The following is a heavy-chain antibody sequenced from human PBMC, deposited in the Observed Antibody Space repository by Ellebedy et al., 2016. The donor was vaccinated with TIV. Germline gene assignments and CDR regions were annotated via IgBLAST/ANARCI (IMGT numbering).Heavy chain of an antibody. J-gene: IGHJ4*02. V-gene: IGHV1-2*02. Sequence: AASVQVSCKASGYTFTGYYIHWVRQAPGQGLEWVGWINPNSGDTNYAQKLQGRVTVNGDTSISTAYMELSRLVSDDTSVYYCVRVRTNYGSSSYWGQGTPITVSS. CDR3: VRVRTNYGSSSY. D-gene: IGHD3-22*01. CDR1: GYTFTGYY. CDR2: INPNSGDT.